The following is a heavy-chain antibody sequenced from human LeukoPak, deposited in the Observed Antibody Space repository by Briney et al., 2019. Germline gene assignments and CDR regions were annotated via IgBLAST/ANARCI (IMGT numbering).Heavy chain of an antibody. J-gene: IGHJ4*02. CDR1: GYTFTGYF. CDR3: AAALDLDYSMISDF. CDR2: INLNSGYT. D-gene: IGHD4-11*01. Sequence: GASVKVSCKASGYTFTGYFMHWVRQAPGQGLQRLGWINLNSGYTNYARRFQGRVTMTRDTSITTACMEMRGLRSDDTAVYYCAAALDLDYSMISDFWGQGTLVTVSS. V-gene: IGHV1-2*02.